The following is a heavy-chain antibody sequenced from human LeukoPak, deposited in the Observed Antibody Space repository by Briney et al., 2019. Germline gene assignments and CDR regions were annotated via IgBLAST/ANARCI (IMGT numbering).Heavy chain of an antibody. J-gene: IGHJ4*02. D-gene: IGHD3-16*01. CDR3: AKDRGRYFDYASFDY. Sequence: PGGSLRLSCAASGFTFNNYAMTWVRQAPGRGLEWVSTITDSGGSTFHADSVKGRFTISRDNSKNTLYLQMDSLRAEDTAVYYCAKDRGRYFDYASFDYWGQGTLVTVSS. CDR2: ITDSGGST. CDR1: GFTFNNYA. V-gene: IGHV3-23*01.